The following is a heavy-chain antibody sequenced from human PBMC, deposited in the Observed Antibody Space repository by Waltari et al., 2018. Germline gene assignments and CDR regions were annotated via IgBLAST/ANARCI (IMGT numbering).Heavy chain of an antibody. CDR1: GPTFTAYG. CDR3: AKDGDYSLPGYDAFDI. J-gene: IGHJ3*02. V-gene: IGHV3-30*02. D-gene: IGHD4-17*01. CDR2: IRYDGSYK. Sequence: VQLVESGGRVVQPGGSLRLSCATFGPTFTAYGMPWVRQTPCKGLDVVAFIRYDGSYKDYADSVKGRFSISRDNSENTLYLQMNDLRPEDTALYYCAKDGDYSLPGYDAFDIWGQGTMVTVSP.